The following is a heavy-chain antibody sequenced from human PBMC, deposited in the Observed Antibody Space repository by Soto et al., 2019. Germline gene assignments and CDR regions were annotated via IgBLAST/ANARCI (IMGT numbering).Heavy chain of an antibody. CDR3: ARDNYDFWSGYYLDY. D-gene: IGHD3-3*01. V-gene: IGHV3-74*01. Sequence: EVQLVESGGGLVQPGGSLRLSCVVSGITFSTYRMHWVRQAPGKGLVWVSHIKSDGTVTHYTDSVRGRFIISRDNAKNTLFLQTTNLRAEDTAVYYCARDNYDFWSGYYLDYWGQGTLVTVSS. CDR2: IKSDGTVT. CDR1: GITFSTYR. J-gene: IGHJ4*02.